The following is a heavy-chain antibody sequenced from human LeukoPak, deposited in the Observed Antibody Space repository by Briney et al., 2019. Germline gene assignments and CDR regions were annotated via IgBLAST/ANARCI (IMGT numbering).Heavy chain of an antibody. Sequence: PSETLSLTCAVYGGSFSGYYWSWIRQPPGKGLEWIGEINHSGSTNYNPSLKSRVTISVDTSKNQFSLKLSSVTAADTAVYYCARGSSRRGAPIFSQGSHLYYYYYYMDVWGKGTTVTVSS. CDR3: ARGSSRRGAPIFSQGSHLYYYYYYMDV. V-gene: IGHV4-34*01. D-gene: IGHD2/OR15-2a*01. J-gene: IGHJ6*03. CDR1: GGSFSGYY. CDR2: INHSGST.